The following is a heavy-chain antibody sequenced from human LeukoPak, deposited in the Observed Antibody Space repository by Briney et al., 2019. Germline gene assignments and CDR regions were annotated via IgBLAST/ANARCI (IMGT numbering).Heavy chain of an antibody. CDR1: GLTFSSYA. CDR3: ARGMRYYYDSSGYAFDY. J-gene: IGHJ4*02. V-gene: IGHV3-66*01. D-gene: IGHD3-22*01. CDR2: IYSGGST. Sequence: PGGSLRLSCAASGLTFSSYAMSWVRQAPGKGLEWVSVIYSGGSTYYADSVKGRFTISRGNSKNTLYLQMNSLRAEDTAVYYCARGMRYYYDSSGYAFDYWGQGTLVTVSS.